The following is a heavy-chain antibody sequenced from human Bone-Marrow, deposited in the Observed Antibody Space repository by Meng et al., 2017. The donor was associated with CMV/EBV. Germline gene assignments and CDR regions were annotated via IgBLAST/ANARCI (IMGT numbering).Heavy chain of an antibody. V-gene: IGHV1-2*02. Sequence: ASVKVSCKASGYTFTGYYMHWVRQAPGQGLEWMGWINPNSGGTNYAQKFQGRVTMTRDTSISTAYMELSRLRSDDTAVYYCARAPPRYDFWSGYPYYYYYGKDVWGQGTTVTVSS. CDR1: GYTFTGYY. CDR3: ARAPPRYDFWSGYPYYYYYGKDV. CDR2: INPNSGGT. J-gene: IGHJ6*01. D-gene: IGHD3-3*01.